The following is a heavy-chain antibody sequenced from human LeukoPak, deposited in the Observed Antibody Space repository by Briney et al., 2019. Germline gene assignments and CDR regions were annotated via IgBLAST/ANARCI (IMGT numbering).Heavy chain of an antibody. V-gene: IGHV3-21*01. CDR1: GFTFSSYS. Sequence: PGGSLRLSSAASGFTFSSYSMNWVRHAPGKGLEWVSSISSSSSYIYYADSVKGRFTISRDNAKNSLYLQMNSLRAEDTAVYYCARGRYGDYYFDYWGQGTLVTVSS. CDR2: ISSSSSYI. CDR3: ARGRYGDYYFDY. D-gene: IGHD4-17*01. J-gene: IGHJ4*02.